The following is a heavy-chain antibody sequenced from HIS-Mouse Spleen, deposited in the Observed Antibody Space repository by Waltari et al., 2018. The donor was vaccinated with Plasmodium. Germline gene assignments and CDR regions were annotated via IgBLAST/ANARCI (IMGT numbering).Heavy chain of an antibody. J-gene: IGHJ4*02. CDR3: AKDRRSSSWYVDY. CDR2: ISYDGSNK. CDR1: GFNFRRYG. D-gene: IGHD6-13*01. V-gene: IGHV3-30*18. Sequence: QVQLVESGGGVVQPGRSLSLSCSASGFNFRRYGMHWVRQAPGKGLEWVAVISYDGSNKYYADSVKGRFTISRDNSKNTLYLQMNSLRAEDTAVYYCAKDRRSSSWYVDYWGQGTLVTVSS.